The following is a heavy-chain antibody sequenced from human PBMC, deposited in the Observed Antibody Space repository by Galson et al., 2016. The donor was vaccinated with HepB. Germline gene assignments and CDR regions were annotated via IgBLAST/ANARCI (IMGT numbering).Heavy chain of an antibody. J-gene: IGHJ4*02. CDR2: ISSSFNYI. D-gene: IGHD1-26*01. V-gene: IGHV3-21*01. Sequence: SLRLSCAASGFTFSGYTMNWVRQAPGKGLEWVSSISSSFNYIYYADSVKGRFTISRENAKNSLYLQMNSLRAEDTAVYYCARGDIVGAIFDYWGQGTLVTVSS. CDR3: ARGDIVGAIFDY. CDR1: GFTFSGYT.